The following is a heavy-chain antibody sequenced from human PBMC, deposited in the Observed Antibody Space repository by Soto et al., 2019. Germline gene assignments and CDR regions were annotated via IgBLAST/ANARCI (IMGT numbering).Heavy chain of an antibody. CDR3: VRGGGGGLFDP. J-gene: IGHJ5*02. D-gene: IGHD2-15*01. CDR2: ISPGSRYP. CDR1: GFTFGYSY. Sequence: PGGSLRLSCAGAGFTFGYSYMSWIRQAAGKGLEWLSYISPGSRYPAYADSVKGRFTISRDNAKRSLYLQRMSLTAEDTAIYYCVRGGGGGLFDPWGQGTMVTVSS. V-gene: IGHV3-11*06.